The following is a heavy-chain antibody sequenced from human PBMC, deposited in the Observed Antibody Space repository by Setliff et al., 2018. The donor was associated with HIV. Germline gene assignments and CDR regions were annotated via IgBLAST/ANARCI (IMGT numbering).Heavy chain of an antibody. J-gene: IGHJ4*02. V-gene: IGHV4-61*02. Sequence: SETLSLTCTVSGGSISSGSYYWSWIRQPAGKGLEWIGRIYTSGSTDYNPSLKSRVTMSVDTSTNQFSLKLNSVTAADTAVYYCARHSSYYQYFDYWGQGSLVTVSS. D-gene: IGHD3-10*01. CDR1: GGSISSGSYY. CDR3: ARHSSYYQYFDY. CDR2: IYTSGST.